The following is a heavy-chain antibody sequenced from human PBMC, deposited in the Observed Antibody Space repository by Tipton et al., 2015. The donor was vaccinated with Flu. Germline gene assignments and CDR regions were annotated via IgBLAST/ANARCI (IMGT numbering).Heavy chain of an antibody. D-gene: IGHD1-1*01. J-gene: IGHJ6*02. CDR2: IASDGSIT. CDR3: AKHRGGTVTGNWIGMDV. CDR1: GFSLSNHW. Sequence: SLRLSCAGSGFSLSNHWMHWVRQAPGKGLVWVSRIASDGSITTYADSVKGRFTISRDNAKNTLYLQMNSLRAEDTAVYYCAKHRGGTVTGNWIGMDVWGQGTTVTVAS. V-gene: IGHV3-74*01.